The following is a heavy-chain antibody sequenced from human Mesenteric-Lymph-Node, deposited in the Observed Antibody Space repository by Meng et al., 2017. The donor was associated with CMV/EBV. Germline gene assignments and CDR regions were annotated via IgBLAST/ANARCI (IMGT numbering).Heavy chain of an antibody. V-gene: IGHV3-48*04. CDR1: GFTFSSYS. Sequence: GESLKISCAASGFTFSSYSMNWVRQAPGKGLEWVSDISSSGSTLYYEDSVKGRFTISRDNAKNSLHLQMNSLRAEDTAVYYCARLMEDYFDRSEYPDDFDIWGQGTMVTVSS. J-gene: IGHJ3*02. CDR3: ARLMEDYFDRSEYPDDFDI. CDR2: ISSSGSTL. D-gene: IGHD3-22*01.